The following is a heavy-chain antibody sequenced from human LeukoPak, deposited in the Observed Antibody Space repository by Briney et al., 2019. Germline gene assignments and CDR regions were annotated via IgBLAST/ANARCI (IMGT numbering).Heavy chain of an antibody. CDR1: GFXFRSYW. Sequence: GGSLRLSCGASGFXFRSYWISWVRQPPGKGLGWVANIKQDGSEKYYVDSVRGRFSISRDNAKNSVYLQMSSLRAEDTAVYYCAGDGTPFDSWGQGTLVTVSS. D-gene: IGHD1-26*01. CDR2: IKQDGSEK. V-gene: IGHV3-7*01. J-gene: IGHJ4*02. CDR3: AGDGTPFDS.